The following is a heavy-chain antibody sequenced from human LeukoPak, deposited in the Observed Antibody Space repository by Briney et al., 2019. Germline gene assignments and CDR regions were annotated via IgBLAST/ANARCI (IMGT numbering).Heavy chain of an antibody. J-gene: IGHJ5*02. D-gene: IGHD2-8*02. Sequence: GASVKVSCKASGYTFTGYYMHWVRQAPGQGLEWMGWINPNSGGTNYAQKFQGRVTMTRDTSISTAYMELSRLRSDDTAVYYCARDTEGRYNWFDPWGQGTLATVSS. CDR3: ARDTEGRYNWFDP. V-gene: IGHV1-2*02. CDR2: INPNSGGT. CDR1: GYTFTGYY.